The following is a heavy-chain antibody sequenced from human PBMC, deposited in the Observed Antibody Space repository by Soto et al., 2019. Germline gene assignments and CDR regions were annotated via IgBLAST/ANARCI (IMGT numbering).Heavy chain of an antibody. V-gene: IGHV3-23*01. CDR3: VSPHMTLQDY. CDR2: ISSSGGTT. D-gene: IGHD2-21*02. Sequence: GYLRLSCAASGFTVSVNLRNWVRQAPGKGLEWVSAISSSGGTTVYADSAKGRFTISRDNSKNTLYLQMNSLRAEDTAVYYCVSPHMTLQDYSSQGTLDIVSS. J-gene: IGHJ4*02. CDR1: GFTVSVNL.